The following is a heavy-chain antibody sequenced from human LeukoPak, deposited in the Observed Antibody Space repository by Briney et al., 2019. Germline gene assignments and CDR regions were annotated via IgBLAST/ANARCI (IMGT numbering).Heavy chain of an antibody. CDR2: IIPILGIA. CDR1: GGTFSSYA. CDR3: ARGTITMVRGARNYYYGMDV. V-gene: IGHV1-69*04. D-gene: IGHD3-10*01. J-gene: IGHJ6*02. Sequence: ASVKVSCKASGGTFSSYAISWVRQAPGQGLEWMGRIIPILGIANYAQKFQGRVTITADKSTSTAYMELSSLRSDDTAVYYCARGTITMVRGARNYYYGMDVWGQGTTVTVSS.